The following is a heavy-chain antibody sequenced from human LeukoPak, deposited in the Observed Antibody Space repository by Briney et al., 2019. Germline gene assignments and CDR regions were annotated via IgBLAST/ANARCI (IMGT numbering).Heavy chain of an antibody. J-gene: IGHJ5*02. V-gene: IGHV4-59*01. D-gene: IGHD6-13*01. Sequence: ASETLSLTCTVSGGSTSSYYWSWIRQPPGKGLEWIGYIYYSGSTNYNPSLKSRVTISVDTSKNQFSLKLSPVTAADTAVYYCARGRTGYSSSWSKSRFDPWGQGTLVTVSS. CDR3: ARGRTGYSSSWSKSRFDP. CDR1: GGSTSSYY. CDR2: IYYSGST.